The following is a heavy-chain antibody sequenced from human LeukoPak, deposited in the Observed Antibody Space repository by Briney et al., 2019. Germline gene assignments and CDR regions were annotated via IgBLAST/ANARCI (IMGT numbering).Heavy chain of an antibody. CDR3: ARGQLLQRN. Sequence: SETLSLTCAVFGGSLSGYYWTWIRQPPGKGLEWIGEINHSGNTDYSPSLKSRVTISVDTSKNQFSLRLTSVTAADTAVYYCARGQLLQRNWGHGTPVTVSS. D-gene: IGHD1-26*01. J-gene: IGHJ4*01. CDR1: GGSLSGYY. CDR2: INHSGNT. V-gene: IGHV4-34*01.